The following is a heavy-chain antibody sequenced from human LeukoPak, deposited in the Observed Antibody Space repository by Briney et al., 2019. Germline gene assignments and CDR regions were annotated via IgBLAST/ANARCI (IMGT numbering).Heavy chain of an antibody. CDR1: GFTFSSYA. J-gene: IGHJ4*02. Sequence: GGSLRLSCAASGFTFSSYAFSWVRQAPGKGLEWVSGSGGGGSTYYADSVKGRFTISRDNSKNTLYLQMNSLRAEDTVVYYCAKLATGGPDYWGQGTLVTVSS. CDR2: SGGGGST. CDR3: AKLATGGPDY. D-gene: IGHD2-15*01. V-gene: IGHV3-23*01.